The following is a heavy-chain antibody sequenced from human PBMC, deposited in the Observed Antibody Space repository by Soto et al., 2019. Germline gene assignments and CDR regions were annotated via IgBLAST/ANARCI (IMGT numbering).Heavy chain of an antibody. J-gene: IGHJ5*02. V-gene: IGHV3-9*01. CDR1: GFTFDDCS. CDR2: ISWDSGTI. Sequence: EVQLVESGGGLVQPGKSLRLSCVASGFTFDDCSMHWVRQAPGKGLEWVSGISWDSGTIGYADSVKGRFSISRDGAKNSLYMQMNSLRVEDAALYYCVQGRYPTMASPLDHWGQGTLVNVSS. CDR3: VQGRYPTMASPLDH. D-gene: IGHD5-12*01.